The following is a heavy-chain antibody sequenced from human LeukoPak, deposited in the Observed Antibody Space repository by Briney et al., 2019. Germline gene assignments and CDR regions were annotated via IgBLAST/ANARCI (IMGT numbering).Heavy chain of an antibody. CDR2: INPSGGST. V-gene: IGHV1-46*01. J-gene: IGHJ4*02. CDR1: GYTFTSYY. D-gene: IGHD6-13*01. CDR3: ARGSIAAAGTEDY. Sequence: ASVKVSCKASGYTFTSYYMHWVRQAPGQGLEWMGIINPSGGSTSYAQKLQGRVTMTTDTSTSTAYMELRSLRSDDTAVYYCARGSIAAAGTEDYWGQGTLVTVSS.